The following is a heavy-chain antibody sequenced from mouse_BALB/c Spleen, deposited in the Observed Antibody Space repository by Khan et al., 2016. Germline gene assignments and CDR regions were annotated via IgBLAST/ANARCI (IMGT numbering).Heavy chain of an antibody. CDR1: GFAFSRYW. CDR3: ANYGSSRWYFDV. D-gene: IGHD1-1*01. V-gene: IGHV4-1*02. J-gene: IGHJ1*01. Sequence: EVKLLESGGGLVQPGGSLKLSCAASGFAFSRYWMSWVRQAPGKGLEWIGEINPDSSTINYTPSLKDKFIISRDNANNKLYLQMSKVRSEDTALYYCANYGSSRWYFDVWGAGTTVTVSS. CDR2: INPDSSTI.